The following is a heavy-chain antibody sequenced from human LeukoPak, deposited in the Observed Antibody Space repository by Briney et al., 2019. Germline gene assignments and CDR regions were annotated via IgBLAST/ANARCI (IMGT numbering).Heavy chain of an antibody. J-gene: IGHJ4*02. CDR3: ARARGVAAAVVDY. CDR1: GFTVSNNY. Sequence: PGGSLRLSCAASGFTVSNNYMSWVRQAPGKGLEWVSLIYSGGTTYYADSVEGRFTISRDNSKNTLYLQMNSLRDGDTAVYYCARARGVAAAVVDYWGQGTLVTVSS. V-gene: IGHV3-66*01. D-gene: IGHD6-13*01. CDR2: IYSGGTT.